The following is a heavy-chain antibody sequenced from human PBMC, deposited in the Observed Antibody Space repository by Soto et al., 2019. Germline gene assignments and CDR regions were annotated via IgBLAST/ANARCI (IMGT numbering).Heavy chain of an antibody. CDR1: GFNLRNYE. CDR2: ISGSNNNI. V-gene: IGHV3-48*03. D-gene: IGHD2-21*02. Sequence: GGSLRLSCAVSGFNLRNYEMNWVRQVPGKGLEWISKISGSNNNIYYADSVQGRFTISRDNANNVLFLQMNSLRAEDTATYHFATEELCGADCYFFKHWGQGTLVTVS. J-gene: IGHJ4*02. CDR3: ATEELCGADCYFFKH.